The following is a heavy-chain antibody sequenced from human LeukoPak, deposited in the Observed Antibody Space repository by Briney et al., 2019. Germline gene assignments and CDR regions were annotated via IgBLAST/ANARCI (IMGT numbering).Heavy chain of an antibody. Sequence: ASVKVSCKASGYTFTGYYMHWVRQAPGQGLEWMVWINPNSGGTNYAQKFQGRVTMTRDTSISTAYMELSRLRSDDTAVYYCARAEKYSSSWYYFDYWGQGTLVTVSS. CDR1: GYTFTGYY. CDR2: INPNSGGT. V-gene: IGHV1-2*02. J-gene: IGHJ4*02. CDR3: ARAEKYSSSWYYFDY. D-gene: IGHD6-13*01.